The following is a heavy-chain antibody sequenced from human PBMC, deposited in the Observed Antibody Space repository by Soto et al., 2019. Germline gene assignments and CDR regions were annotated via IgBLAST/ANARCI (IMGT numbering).Heavy chain of an antibody. CDR2: INYSGST. V-gene: IGHV4-34*01. CDR1: GGSFSGYY. J-gene: IGHJ6*02. Sequence: PSETLSLTCAVYGGSFSGYYWSWIRQPPGKGLEWIGEINYSGSTNYNPPLKSRVTISVDTSKSQFSLKLSSVTAADTAVYYCAGGDYYHSSGYYFYYYTMDVWGQGTTVTVSS. CDR3: AGGDYYHSSGYYFYYYTMDV. D-gene: IGHD3-22*01.